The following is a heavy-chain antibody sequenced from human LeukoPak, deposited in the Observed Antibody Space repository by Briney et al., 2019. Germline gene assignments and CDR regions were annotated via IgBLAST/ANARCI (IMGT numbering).Heavy chain of an antibody. CDR3: ARAGVPKAAARSRYYMDV. D-gene: IGHD6-6*01. CDR2: ISYDGSNK. Sequence: GGSLRLSCAASGFTFSSYAMHWVRQAPGKGLEWVAVISYDGSNKYYADSVKGRFTISRDNSKNTLYLQMNSLRVEDTSVYYCARAGVPKAAARSRYYMDVWGKGTTVTVSS. CDR1: GFTFSSYA. V-gene: IGHV3-30*14. J-gene: IGHJ6*03.